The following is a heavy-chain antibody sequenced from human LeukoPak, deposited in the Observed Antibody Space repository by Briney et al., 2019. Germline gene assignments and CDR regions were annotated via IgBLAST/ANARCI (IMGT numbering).Heavy chain of an antibody. V-gene: IGHV4-30-2*01. CDR3: ARSSEELGYIYGFLHDAFDI. D-gene: IGHD5-18*01. Sequence: PSETLSLTCTVSGGSISSGAYSWSWIRQPPGKGLEWIGYIYQSGSTYYNPSLKSRVTRPVDRSKNQFSLKLSSVTAADTAVYYCARSSEELGYIYGFLHDAFDIWGQGTMVTVSS. CDR1: GGSISSGAYS. J-gene: IGHJ3*02. CDR2: IYQSGST.